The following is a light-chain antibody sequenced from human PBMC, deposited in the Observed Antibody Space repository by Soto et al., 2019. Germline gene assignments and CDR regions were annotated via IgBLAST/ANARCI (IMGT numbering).Light chain of an antibody. CDR3: VQGTHWPRT. Sequence: DVVMTQSPLFLPVTLGQPASISCRSSESLVFSDGNTYLTWLHQRPGQSPRRLIYKVSKRGSGVPDRFSGSGSGTDFTLKISRVXXXXXXXYYCVQGTHWPRTFGQGTKVEIK. V-gene: IGKV2-30*01. J-gene: IGKJ1*01. CDR1: ESLVFSDGNTY. CDR2: KVS.